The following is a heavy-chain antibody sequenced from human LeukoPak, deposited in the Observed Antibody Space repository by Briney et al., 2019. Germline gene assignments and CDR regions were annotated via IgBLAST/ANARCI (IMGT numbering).Heavy chain of an antibody. CDR3: ARDSQGSMMDV. CDR1: GGSISTYY. V-gene: IGHV4-59*01. J-gene: IGHJ6*04. Sequence: SETLSLTCTVSGGSISTYYWSWIRQPPGRGLEWIGHTYYRGSTNYNPSLTSRVTISIDTSKNQFSLKLSSVTAADTAVYYCARDSQGSMMDVWGKGTTVTISS. CDR2: TYYRGST.